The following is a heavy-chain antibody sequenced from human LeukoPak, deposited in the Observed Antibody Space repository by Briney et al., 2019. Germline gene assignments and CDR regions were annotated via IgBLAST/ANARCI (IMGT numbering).Heavy chain of an antibody. Sequence: ASVKVSCKASGYTFTSYGISWVRQAPGQGLEWMGWISAYKGNTNYAQKLQGRVTMTTDTSTSTAYMELRSLRSDDTAVYYCARGSRIVVVIAPDYWGQGTLVTVSS. CDR3: ARGSRIVVVIAPDY. CDR2: ISAYKGNT. J-gene: IGHJ4*02. V-gene: IGHV1-18*01. D-gene: IGHD2-21*01. CDR1: GYTFTSYG.